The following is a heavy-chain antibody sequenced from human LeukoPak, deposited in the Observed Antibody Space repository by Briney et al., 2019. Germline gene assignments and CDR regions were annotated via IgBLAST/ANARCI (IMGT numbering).Heavy chain of an antibody. V-gene: IGHV3-23*01. D-gene: IGHD4-17*01. J-gene: IGHJ4*02. CDR3: AKEPKHEYGDHFDY. CDR2: INGSSSDT. Sequence: GGSLRLSCAASGFTFSSYAMSWVRQAPGKGLEWVSAINGSSSDTYYADSVKGRFAISRDNSKNTLYLQMNSLRAEDTAIYYCAKEPKHEYGDHFDYWGQGTLVTVSS. CDR1: GFTFSSYA.